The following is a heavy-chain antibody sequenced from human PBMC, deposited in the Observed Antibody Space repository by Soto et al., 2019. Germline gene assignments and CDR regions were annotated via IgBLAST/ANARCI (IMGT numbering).Heavy chain of an antibody. CDR3: AKDSINRTGMYDTVDI. D-gene: IGHD5-12*01. J-gene: IGHJ3*02. Sequence: EAPLLASGGGLVQPAGSMRLSCATSGFTFSEFAMSWVRQAPGKGLEWVSVIDGNDGGGTYADSVKARFTVFRDNSKHTLYLQMDSLRAEDTAIYYCAKDSINRTGMYDTVDILGQVTMVTVAS. CDR2: IDGNDGGG. CDR1: GFTFSEFA. V-gene: IGHV3-23*01.